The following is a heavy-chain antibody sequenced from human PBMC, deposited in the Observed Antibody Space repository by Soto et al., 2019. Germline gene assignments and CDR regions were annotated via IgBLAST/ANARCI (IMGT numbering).Heavy chain of an antibody. J-gene: IGHJ4*02. CDR2: ISGSGGST. CDR1: GFTFSSYA. D-gene: IGHD5-18*01. V-gene: IGHV3-23*01. CDR3: AKDPNPPWIQLWCYFDY. Sequence: EVQLLESGGGLVQPGGSLRLSCAASGFTFSSYAMSWVRQAPGKGLEWVSAISGSGGSTYYADSVKGRFTISRDNSKNTLYLQMNSLRAEDTAVYYCAKDPNPPWIQLWCYFDYWGQGTLVTVSS.